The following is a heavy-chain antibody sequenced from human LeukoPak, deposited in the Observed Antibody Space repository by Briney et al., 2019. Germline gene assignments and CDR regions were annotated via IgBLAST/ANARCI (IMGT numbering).Heavy chain of an antibody. Sequence: SETLSLTCAVYGGSFSGYYWSWIRQPPGKGLEWIGEINHSGSTNYNPSLKSQVTISVDTSKNQFSLKLSSVTAADTAVYYCARGEYDSSGWSYYFDYWGQGTLVTVSS. CDR2: INHSGST. CDR3: ARGEYDSSGWSYYFDY. J-gene: IGHJ4*02. V-gene: IGHV4-34*01. CDR1: GGSFSGYY. D-gene: IGHD6-19*01.